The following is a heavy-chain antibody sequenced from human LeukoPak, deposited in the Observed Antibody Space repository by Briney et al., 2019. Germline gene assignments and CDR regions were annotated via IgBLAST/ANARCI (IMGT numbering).Heavy chain of an antibody. Sequence: SGPTLVKPTQTLTLTCTFSGFSLSTSGVGVGWIRQPPGKALEWLALIYWNDDKRYSPSLKSRLTITKDTSKNQVVLTMTNMDPVDTATYYCAHSPPLRAYYDFWSGYPPSNYYYGMDVWGQGTTVTVSS. J-gene: IGHJ6*02. CDR1: GFSLSTSGVG. CDR3: AHSPPLRAYYDFWSGYPPSNYYYGMDV. CDR2: IYWNDDK. D-gene: IGHD3-3*01. V-gene: IGHV2-5*01.